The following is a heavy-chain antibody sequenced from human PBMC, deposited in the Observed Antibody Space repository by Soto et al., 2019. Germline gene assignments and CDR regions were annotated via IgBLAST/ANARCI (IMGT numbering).Heavy chain of an antibody. CDR3: ARLGYDSSGYYYNFSDY. D-gene: IGHD3-22*01. V-gene: IGHV4-31*03. J-gene: IGHJ4*02. CDR1: GGSISSGGYY. Sequence: QVQLQESGPGLVTPSQTLSLTCTVSGGSISSGGYYWSWIRHHPGKGLEWIGYIYYSGSTYYNPALKCRVTISVDRSKNQFSLKLSSVTAADTAVYYWARLGYDSSGYYYNFSDYWGQGTLVTVSS. CDR2: IYYSGST.